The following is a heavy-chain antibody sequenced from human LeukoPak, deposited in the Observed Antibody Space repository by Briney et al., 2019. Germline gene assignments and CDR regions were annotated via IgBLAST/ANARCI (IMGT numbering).Heavy chain of an antibody. J-gene: IGHJ4*02. Sequence: PGGSLRLSCAASGFTFSSYAMHWVRQAPGKGLEWVAVVSYDGSNKYYADSVKGRFTISRDNSKNTLYLQMNSLRAEDTAVYYCARDDNPVVLAAFDYWGLGTLVTVSS. CDR2: VSYDGSNK. CDR3: ARDDNPVVLAAFDY. V-gene: IGHV3-30*04. D-gene: IGHD2-2*01. CDR1: GFTFSSYA.